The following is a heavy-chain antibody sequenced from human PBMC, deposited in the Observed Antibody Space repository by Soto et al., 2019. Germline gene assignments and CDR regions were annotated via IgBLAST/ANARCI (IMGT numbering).Heavy chain of an antibody. CDR1: GFTFSSYW. CDR2: INSDGSST. V-gene: IGHV3-74*01. J-gene: IGHJ6*02. CDR3: ARVSAGAAAGPAYCGMDV. D-gene: IGHD6-13*01. Sequence: GGSLRLSCAASGFTFSSYWMHWVRQAPGKGLVWVSRINSDGSSTSYADSVKGRFTISRDNAKNTLYLQMNSLRAEDTAVYYCARVSAGAAAGPAYCGMDVWGQGTTVTVSS.